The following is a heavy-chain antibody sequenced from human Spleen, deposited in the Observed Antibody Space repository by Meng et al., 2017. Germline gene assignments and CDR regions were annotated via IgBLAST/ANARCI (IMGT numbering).Heavy chain of an antibody. CDR2: MYHTGSP. CDR3: ARVGGGSSSFFWFDP. J-gene: IGHJ5*02. D-gene: IGHD6-6*01. Sequence: LLVSGLGVVEPSGALSLPCAISAGSISSSNWWSWLRQPPGKGLEWIGEMYHTGSPNYNPSLKSRVTFSVDKSKNEFSLKLSSVTAADTAVYYCARVGGGSSSFFWFDPWGQGTLVTVSS. V-gene: IGHV4-4*02. CDR1: AGSISSSNW.